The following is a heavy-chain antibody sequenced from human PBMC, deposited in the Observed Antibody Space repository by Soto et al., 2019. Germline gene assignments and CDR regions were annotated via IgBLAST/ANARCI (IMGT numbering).Heavy chain of an antibody. CDR1: GFTFSSYS. V-gene: IGHV3-48*01. Sequence: GGSLRLSCASSGFTFSSYSMNWVRQAPGKGLEWVSYISSSSSTIYYADSVKGRFTISRDNAKNSLYLQMNSLRAEDTAVYYCARSYYYDSSGSLNWFDPWGQGTLVTVSS. CDR2: ISSSSSTI. D-gene: IGHD3-22*01. J-gene: IGHJ5*02. CDR3: ARSYYYDSSGSLNWFDP.